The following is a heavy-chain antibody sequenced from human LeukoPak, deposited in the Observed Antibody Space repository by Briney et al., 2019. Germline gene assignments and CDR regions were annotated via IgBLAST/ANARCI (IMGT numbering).Heavy chain of an antibody. CDR3: AKDIQGGYDSSGYYWFYGMDV. CDR2: ISWNSGST. Sequence: PGRSLRLSCAASGFTFADYAMHWVRQAPGKGLEWVSCISWNSGSTGYADSVKGRFTISRDNAQNSPYLQMNSLRAEDTALYYCAKDIQGGYDSSGYYWFYGMDVWGQGTTVTVSS. D-gene: IGHD3-22*01. CDR1: GFTFADYA. V-gene: IGHV3-9*01. J-gene: IGHJ6*02.